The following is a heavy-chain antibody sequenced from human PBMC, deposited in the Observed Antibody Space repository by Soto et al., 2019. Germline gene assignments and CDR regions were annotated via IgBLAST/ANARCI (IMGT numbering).Heavy chain of an antibody. V-gene: IGHV1-69*02. CDR1: GCTFSSYT. Sequence: QVQLVQSGAEVKKPGSSVKVSCKASGCTFSSYTISWVRQAPGQGLEWMGRIIPFLGIANYAQKFQGRVTITADKSTSTAYMELSSLRSEDTAVYYCASLDRTMVRGVINPDYWGQGTLVTVSS. CDR3: ASLDRTMVRGVINPDY. D-gene: IGHD3-10*01. J-gene: IGHJ4*02. CDR2: IIPFLGIA.